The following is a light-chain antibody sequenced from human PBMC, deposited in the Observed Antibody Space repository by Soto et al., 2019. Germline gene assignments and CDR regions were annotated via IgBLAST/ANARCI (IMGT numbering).Light chain of an antibody. V-gene: IGLV2-8*01. J-gene: IGLJ1*01. CDR2: EVS. Sequence: QSVLTQPPSASGSPGQSVTISCTGTSSDFGGYNYVSWHQQHPGKAPKLMIYEVSKWPSGVPDRFPGSKSDNTASLTVSGLQAEDEGDYYCSSYAGSNNLRVFGSGTKVTVL. CDR1: SSDFGGYNY. CDR3: SSYAGSNNLRV.